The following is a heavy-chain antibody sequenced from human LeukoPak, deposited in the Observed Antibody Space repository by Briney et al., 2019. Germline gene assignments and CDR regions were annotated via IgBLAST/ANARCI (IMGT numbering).Heavy chain of an antibody. J-gene: IGHJ5*02. V-gene: IGHV4-59*08. D-gene: IGHD5-18*01. CDR1: GGSISSYY. CDR2: IYYSGST. Sequence: SETLSLTCTVSGGSISSYYWSWIRQPPGKGLEWIGYIYYSGSTNYNPSLKSRVTISVDTSKNQFSLKLSSVTAADTAVYYCARGYSYGYGWFGPWGQGTLVTVS. CDR3: ARGYSYGYGWFGP.